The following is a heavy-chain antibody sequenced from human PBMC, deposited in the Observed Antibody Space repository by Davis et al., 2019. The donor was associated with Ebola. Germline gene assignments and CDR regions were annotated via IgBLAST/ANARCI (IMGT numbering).Heavy chain of an antibody. J-gene: IGHJ5*02. D-gene: IGHD6-19*01. CDR1: GFTFSSYT. V-gene: IGHV3-21*01. CDR2: ISGSSPDI. Sequence: GESLKISCAASGFTFSSYTMNWVRQAPGKGLEWVSSISGSSPDIYYADSVKGRFTISRDNAKNSLYLQMNSLRAEDTAVYYCASWARIAVAGTPYWFDPWGQGTLLTVSS. CDR3: ASWARIAVAGTPYWFDP.